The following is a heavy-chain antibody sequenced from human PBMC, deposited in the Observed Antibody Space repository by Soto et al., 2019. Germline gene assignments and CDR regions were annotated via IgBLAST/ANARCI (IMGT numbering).Heavy chain of an antibody. J-gene: IGHJ6*03. V-gene: IGHV3-23*01. CDR2: ISGSGGST. Sequence: EVQLLESGGGLVQPGGSLRLSCAASGFTFSSYAMSWVRQAPGKGLEWVSAISGSGGSTYYADSVKGRLTISRDNSKNTLYLQMNSLRAEDTAVYYCAKGGAVAARRYYYYYMDVWGKGTTVTVSS. CDR1: GFTFSSYA. CDR3: AKGGAVAARRYYYYYMDV. D-gene: IGHD6-6*01.